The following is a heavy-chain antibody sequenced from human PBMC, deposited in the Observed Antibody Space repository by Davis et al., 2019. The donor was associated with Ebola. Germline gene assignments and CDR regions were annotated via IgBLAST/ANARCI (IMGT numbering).Heavy chain of an antibody. J-gene: IGHJ4*02. CDR1: GFRVSGPY. V-gene: IGHV3-66*01. Sequence: GGSLRLSCAASGFRVSGPYMSWVRQAPGKGLEWVSVIYTGGRTYYTDSVKGRFTISRDNSKNTIYLQMNSLRAGDTAVYYCASPTGDYWGQGTLVTVSS. D-gene: IGHD3-10*01. CDR2: IYTGGRT. CDR3: ASPTGDY.